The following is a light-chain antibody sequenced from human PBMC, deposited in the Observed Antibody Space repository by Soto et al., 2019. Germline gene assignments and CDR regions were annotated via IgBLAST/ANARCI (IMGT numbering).Light chain of an antibody. CDR3: QSADSSGTYV. CDR1: ALPKQY. J-gene: IGLJ1*01. CDR2: KDS. Sequence: SYALTQPPSVSVSPGQTARITCSGDALPKQYAYWYQQKPGQAPVLVIYKDSERPSGIPERFSGSSSGTTVTLTISGVQEEDEADYYRQSADSSGTYVFGTGTKVTVL. V-gene: IGLV3-25*02.